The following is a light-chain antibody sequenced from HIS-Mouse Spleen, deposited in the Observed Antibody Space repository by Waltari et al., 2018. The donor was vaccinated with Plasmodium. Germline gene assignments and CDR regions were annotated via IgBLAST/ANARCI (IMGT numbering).Light chain of an antibody. J-gene: IGLJ3*02. CDR1: ALPKKY. Sequence: SYELPQPPPVSVSPGQPARLTCPGAALPKKYAFWYQQKSGQAPVLVIYEDSKRPSGIPERFSGSSSGTMATLTISGAQVEDEADYYCYSTDSSGNHRVFGGGTKLTVL. CDR2: EDS. V-gene: IGLV3-10*01. CDR3: YSTDSSGNHRV.